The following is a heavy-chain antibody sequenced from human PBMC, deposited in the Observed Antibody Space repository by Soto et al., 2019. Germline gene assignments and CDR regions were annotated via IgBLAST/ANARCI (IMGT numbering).Heavy chain of an antibody. Sequence: QVQLVESGGGVVQPGRSLRLSCAASGFTFRSYGMHWVRQAPGKGLEWVAVISYDGSNKYYADSVKGRFTISRDNSKNTLYLQMNSLRAEDTAVYYCAKLRHQWWFAVRAYYFDYWGQGTLVTVSS. CDR2: ISYDGSNK. D-gene: IGHD2-15*01. V-gene: IGHV3-30*18. J-gene: IGHJ4*02. CDR3: AKLRHQWWFAVRAYYFDY. CDR1: GFTFRSYG.